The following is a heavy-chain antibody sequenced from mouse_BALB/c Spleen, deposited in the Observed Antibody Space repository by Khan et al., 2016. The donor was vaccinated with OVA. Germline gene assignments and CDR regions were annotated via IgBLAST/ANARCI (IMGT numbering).Heavy chain of an antibody. CDR2: INTYTGEP. CDR1: GYTFTNYG. CDR3: ERREYYRSFAY. J-gene: IGHJ3*01. V-gene: IGHV9-3-1*01. D-gene: IGHD2-14*01. Sequence: QIQLVQSGPELKKPGETVKISCKASGYTFTNYGMDWVKQAPGKGLKWMGWINTYTGEPTYPDDFKGRFAFSLETSASTAYLQINNLKNEDTATYFCERREYYRSFAYWGQGTLVTVPA.